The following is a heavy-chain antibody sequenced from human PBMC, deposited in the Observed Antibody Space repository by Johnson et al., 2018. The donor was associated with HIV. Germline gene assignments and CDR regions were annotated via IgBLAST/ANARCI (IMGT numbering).Heavy chain of an antibody. J-gene: IGHJ3*02. D-gene: IGHD1-20*01. CDR3: ARDRERYNWNLGAFDI. CDR2: ISTDGNNK. Sequence: QVQLVESGGGLIQPGGSLRLSCAASDFTVSGNYMSWVRQAPGKGLEWVALISTDGNNKYYADSVKGRFTISRDNSKNTLYLQMNSLRAEDTAVYYCARDRERYNWNLGAFDIWGQGTMVTVSS. CDR1: DFTVSGNY. V-gene: IGHV3-30*03.